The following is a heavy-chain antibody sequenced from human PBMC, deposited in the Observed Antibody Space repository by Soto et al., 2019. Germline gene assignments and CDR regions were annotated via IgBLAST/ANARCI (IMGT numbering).Heavy chain of an antibody. CDR2: IYPGDSDT. V-gene: IGHV5-51*01. J-gene: IGHJ5*02. D-gene: IGHD2-2*01. CDR1: GYAFTIYW. CDR3: ARGYCTSTICDPWFDP. Sequence: PGESLKISCQGSGYAFTIYWIAWVRQMPGKGLEWMGIIYPGDSDTRYSPSFRGQVTISADKSITTAFLQWSSLKASDTAMYYCARGYCTSTICDPWFDPWGQGTLVTVSS.